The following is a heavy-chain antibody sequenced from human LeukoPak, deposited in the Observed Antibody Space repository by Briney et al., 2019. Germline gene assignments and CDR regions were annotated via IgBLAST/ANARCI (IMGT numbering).Heavy chain of an antibody. CDR2: INHSGST. Sequence: PSETLSLTCAVYGGSFSGYYGSWIRQPPGKGLEWIGEINHSGSTNYNPSPKSRVTISVDTSKNQFSLKLSSVTAADTAVYYCARGALRYFDWLLRFDYFDYWGQRTLVTVSS. CDR3: ARGALRYFDWLLRFDYFDY. D-gene: IGHD3-9*01. J-gene: IGHJ4*02. CDR1: GGSFSGYY. V-gene: IGHV4-34*01.